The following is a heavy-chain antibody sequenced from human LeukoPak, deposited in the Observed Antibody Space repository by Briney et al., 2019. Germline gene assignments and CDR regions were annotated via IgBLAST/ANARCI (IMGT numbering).Heavy chain of an antibody. CDR1: GYTFTSYY. CDR2: INPSDGST. CDR3: ARIRDGYNDAYDI. V-gene: IGHV1-46*01. J-gene: IGHJ3*02. D-gene: IGHD5-24*01. Sequence: ASVKVSCKASGYTFTSYYIHLVRQAPGQGFEWMAIINPSDGSTTNSQKFQGRVTMTRDTSTSTVYMELSGLRSEDTVLYYCARIRDGYNDAYDIWSQGTMVTVSS.